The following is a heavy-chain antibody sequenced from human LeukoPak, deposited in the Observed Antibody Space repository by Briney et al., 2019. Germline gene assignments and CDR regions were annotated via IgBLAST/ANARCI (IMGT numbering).Heavy chain of an antibody. CDR2: IKPDGTEK. J-gene: IGHJ4*02. V-gene: IGHV3-7*04. CDR3: ARGRNWSFDF. D-gene: IGHD1-1*01. CDR1: GFTFSSFL. Sequence: GGSLRLSCGASGFTFSSFLMSWVRQAPGKGLEWVANIKPDGTEKYYVDSVKGRFTGSRDNAKNSLYLQLNSLRAEDTAIYYCARGRNWSFDFWGQGTLVIVSS.